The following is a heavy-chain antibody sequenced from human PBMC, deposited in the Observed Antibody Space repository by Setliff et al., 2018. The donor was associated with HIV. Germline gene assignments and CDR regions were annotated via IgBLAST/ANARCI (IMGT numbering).Heavy chain of an antibody. CDR2: ISSSGGT. J-gene: IGHJ5*02. D-gene: IGHD2-8*01. Sequence: SETLSLTCSVSGGPISSYYWGWTRQSPGKGLEWVGSISSSGGTSYSAASLKSRVTLSIDTSKNQFSLKLTSVTAADTAMYYCARTGWAQLIQGAWFGPWGQGVLVTVSS. CDR3: ARTGWAQLIQGAWFGP. V-gene: IGHV4-39*01. CDR1: GGPISSYY.